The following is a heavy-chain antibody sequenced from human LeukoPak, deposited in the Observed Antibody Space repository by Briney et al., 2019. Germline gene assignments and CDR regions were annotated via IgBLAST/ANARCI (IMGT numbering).Heavy chain of an antibody. V-gene: IGHV1-2*02. D-gene: IGHD2-15*01. J-gene: IGHJ5*02. Sequence: ASVKVSCKASGYTFTGYYMHWVRQAPGQGLELMGWINPNSGGTNYAQKFQGRVTMTRDTSISTAYMEVSRLRSDDTAVYYCARDHQPPLLGWFDPWGQGTLVTVSS. CDR1: GYTFTGYY. CDR2: INPNSGGT. CDR3: ARDHQPPLLGWFDP.